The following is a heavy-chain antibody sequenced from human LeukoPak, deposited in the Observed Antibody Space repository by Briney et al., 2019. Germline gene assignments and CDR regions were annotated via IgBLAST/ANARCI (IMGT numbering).Heavy chain of an antibody. Sequence: TGGSLRLSCAASGFTFSTYSINWVRQAPGKGLQWVSYISESGAAIYYADSVKGRFTISRDNAKSSVYLQMNSLRDGDTAVYYCARDSGNSFDYWGQGNLVTVSS. CDR1: GFTFSTYS. CDR2: ISESGAAI. J-gene: IGHJ4*02. V-gene: IGHV3-48*02. CDR3: ARDSGNSFDY.